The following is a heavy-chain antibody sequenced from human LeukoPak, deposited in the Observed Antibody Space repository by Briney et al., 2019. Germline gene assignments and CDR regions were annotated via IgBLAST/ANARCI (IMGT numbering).Heavy chain of an antibody. CDR2: IIPIFGTA. CDR1: GGTFSSYA. V-gene: IGHV1-69*05. D-gene: IGHD1-7*01. Sequence: GASVKVSCKASGGTFSSYAIIWVRQGPGQGLEWMGGIIPIFGTANYAQKFQGRVTITTDESTSTAYMELSSLRSEDTAVYYCASPSVYNWNYHGERVPFDYWGQGTLVTVSS. CDR3: ASPSVYNWNYHGERVPFDY. J-gene: IGHJ4*02.